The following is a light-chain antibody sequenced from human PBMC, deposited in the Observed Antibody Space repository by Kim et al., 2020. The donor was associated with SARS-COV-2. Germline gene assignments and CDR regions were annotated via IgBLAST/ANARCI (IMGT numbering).Light chain of an antibody. CDR1: SGSIASNY. V-gene: IGLV6-57*02. CDR2: EDN. J-gene: IGLJ3*02. CDR3: QSYDSSNLWV. Sequence: KTVTISCTGSSGSIASNYVQWYQQRPGSAPTTVIYEDNQRPSGVPDRFSGSIDSSSNSASLTISGLKTEDEADYYCQSYDSSNLWVFGGGTQLTV.